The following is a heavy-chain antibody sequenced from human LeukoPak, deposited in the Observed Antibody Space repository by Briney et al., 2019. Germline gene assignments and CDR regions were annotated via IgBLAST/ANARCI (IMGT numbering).Heavy chain of an antibody. D-gene: IGHD3-16*01. CDR1: AFTFSDYE. J-gene: IGHJ4*02. Sequence: GGSLRLSCAASAFTFSDYEMNWVREAPGKGLEWISYISSGGGSVYYADCVKGRFSLSIENGKNSLYLQMSSLRAEDTAVYYCARENSVFGFDYWGQGTLVTVSS. V-gene: IGHV3-48*03. CDR3: ARENSVFGFDY. CDR2: ISSGGGSV.